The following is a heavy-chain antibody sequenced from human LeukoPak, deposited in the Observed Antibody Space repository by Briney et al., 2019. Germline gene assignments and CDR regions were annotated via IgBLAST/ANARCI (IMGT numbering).Heavy chain of an antibody. D-gene: IGHD2-2*01. CDR3: ARDHRYCSSTSCFRSGYNWFDP. CDR2: IYTSGST. V-gene: IGHV4-61*02. Sequence: SQTLSLTCTVSGGSISSGSYYRSWIRQPAGKGLEWIGRIYTSGSTNYNPSLKSRVTISVDTSKNQFSLKLSSVTAADTAVYYCARDHRYCSSTSCFRSGYNWFDPWGQGTLVTVSS. J-gene: IGHJ5*02. CDR1: GGSISSGSYY.